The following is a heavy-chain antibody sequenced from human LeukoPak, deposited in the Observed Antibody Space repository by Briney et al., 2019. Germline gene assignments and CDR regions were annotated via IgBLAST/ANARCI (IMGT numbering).Heavy chain of an antibody. Sequence: SETLSLTCAVYGGSFSGYYWSWIRQPPGKGLEWIGEINHSGSTKCNPSLKSRLTISVDTSKNKFSLKLRSVTAADTAVYYCARHGRNIGHCRGGRCYRRAFDIWGQGTMVTVSS. CDR2: INHSGST. CDR1: GGSFSGYY. V-gene: IGHV4-34*01. J-gene: IGHJ3*02. CDR3: ARHGRNIGHCRGGRCYRRAFDI. D-gene: IGHD2-15*01.